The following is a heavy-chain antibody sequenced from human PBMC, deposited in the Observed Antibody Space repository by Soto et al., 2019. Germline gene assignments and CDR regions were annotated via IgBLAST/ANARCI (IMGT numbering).Heavy chain of an antibody. Sequence: GPLRLSCEASGFTLSSYSMNWVRQAPGKGLEWVSYISSSSSTIYYADSVKGRFTISRDNAKNSLYLQMNSLRDEDTAVYYCARDVGYDSSGSPFDYWGQGTLVTVSS. V-gene: IGHV3-48*02. CDR2: ISSSSSTI. D-gene: IGHD3-22*01. CDR3: ARDVGYDSSGSPFDY. J-gene: IGHJ4*02. CDR1: GFTLSSYS.